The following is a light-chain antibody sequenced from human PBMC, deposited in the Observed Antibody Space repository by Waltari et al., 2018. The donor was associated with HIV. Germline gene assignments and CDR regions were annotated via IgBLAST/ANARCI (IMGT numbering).Light chain of an antibody. CDR3: HQTYSLPHT. Sequence: DIEMTQSPSSLSASVGDRVAITCRASQNINSYLNWYQVTPGKAPKLLIFAVSNLHSGVPSRFSGNESATDFTLTVSSLQPEDFATYFCHQTYSLPHTFGQGTRLEIK. V-gene: IGKV1-39*01. J-gene: IGKJ5*01. CDR1: QNINSY. CDR2: AVS.